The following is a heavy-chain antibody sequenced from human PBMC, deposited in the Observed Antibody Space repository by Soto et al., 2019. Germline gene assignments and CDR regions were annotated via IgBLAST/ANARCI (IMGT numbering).Heavy chain of an antibody. V-gene: IGHV3-7*03. D-gene: IGHD2-15*01. J-gene: IGHJ4*02. CDR1: GFTFRSYW. CDR2: IKEDGSEK. Sequence: PGGSLRLSCAASGFTFRSYWMMWVRQAPGKGLEWVANIKEDGSEKNYGDSVKGRFTISRDNAKNSLYLQMNNLRTEDTAVYSCAGGGKVDFWGLGTLVTVSS. CDR3: AGGGKVDF.